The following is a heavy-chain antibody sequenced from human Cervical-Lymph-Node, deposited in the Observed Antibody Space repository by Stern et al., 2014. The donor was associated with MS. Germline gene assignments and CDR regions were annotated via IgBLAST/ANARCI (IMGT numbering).Heavy chain of an antibody. D-gene: IGHD1-26*01. CDR1: GGTFSSYT. CDR3: AVGATTYYYYGMDV. Sequence: QVQLVQSGAEVKKPGSSVKVSCKASGGTFSSYTISWVRQAPGQGLEWLGRIIPILGIANYAQKFQGRVTITADKSTSTAYMELSSLRSEDTAVYYCAVGATTYYYYGMDVWGQGTTVTVSS. J-gene: IGHJ6*02. CDR2: IIPILGIA. V-gene: IGHV1-69*02.